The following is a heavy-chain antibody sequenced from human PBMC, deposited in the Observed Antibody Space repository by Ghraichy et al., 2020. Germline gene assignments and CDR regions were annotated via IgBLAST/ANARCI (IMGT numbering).Heavy chain of an antibody. D-gene: IGHD3-10*01. J-gene: IGHJ4*02. Sequence: GESLNISCAASGFTFSTYGMYWVRQAPGKGLEWVSVISYDGSDKYYADSVKGRFTITRDNSKNTVYLEMNSLRAEDTAVYYCAKSNSRSPYGAVESWGQGTPVTVSS. CDR3: AKSNSRSPYGAVES. CDR1: GFTFSTYG. CDR2: ISYDGSDK. V-gene: IGHV3-30*18.